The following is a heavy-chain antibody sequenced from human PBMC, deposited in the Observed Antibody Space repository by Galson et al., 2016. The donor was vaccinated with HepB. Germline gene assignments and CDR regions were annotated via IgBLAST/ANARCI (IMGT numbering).Heavy chain of an antibody. Sequence: SVKVSCKASGYTFSNYGINWVRQAPGQGLEWMGWISAFNGNTDYAQNFQDRVTMTTDTSTSTAYTELRSLRSDDTAVYYCARPTYGTIYYFDSWGQGTLVTVSS. J-gene: IGHJ4*02. CDR1: GYTFSNYG. D-gene: IGHD4-17*01. CDR2: ISAFNGNT. V-gene: IGHV1-18*01. CDR3: ARPTYGTIYYFDS.